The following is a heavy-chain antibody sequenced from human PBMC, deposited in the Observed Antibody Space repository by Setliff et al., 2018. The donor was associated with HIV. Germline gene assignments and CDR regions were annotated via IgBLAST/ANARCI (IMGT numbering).Heavy chain of an antibody. V-gene: IGHV3-7*01. CDR1: GFTFSSYW. CDR3: AKDGHSNYGTFDY. D-gene: IGHD4-4*01. Sequence: GGSLRLSCAASGFTFSSYWMSWVRQAPGKGLEWVANIKQDGSEKYYVDSVKGRFTISRDNAKNSLYLQMNSLRAEDTAVYYCAKDGHSNYGTFDYWGQGTLVTVSS. CDR2: IKQDGSEK. J-gene: IGHJ4*02.